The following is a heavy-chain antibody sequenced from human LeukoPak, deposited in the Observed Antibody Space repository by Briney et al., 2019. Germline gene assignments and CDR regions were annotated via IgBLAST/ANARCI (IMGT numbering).Heavy chain of an antibody. Sequence: GGSLRLSCAASGFIFSDFDMNWVRQAPGKGLEWVSSISTGSRTISYADSVKGRFTSSRDSAKNSLYLQMNSLRDEDTAVYYCVRQVNDYYGGKSGLDYWGQGTPVTVSS. CDR2: ISTGSRTI. V-gene: IGHV3-48*02. J-gene: IGHJ4*02. CDR1: GFIFSDFD. CDR3: VRQVNDYYGGKSGLDY. D-gene: IGHD4-23*01.